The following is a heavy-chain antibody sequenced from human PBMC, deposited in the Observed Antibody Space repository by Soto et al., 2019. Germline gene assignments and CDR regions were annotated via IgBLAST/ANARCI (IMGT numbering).Heavy chain of an antibody. V-gene: IGHV1-69*01. CDR1: GCTFGSYA. CDR3: ARSQGSSTSLEIYYYYYYGMDV. CDR2: IIPIPGTA. J-gene: IGHJ6*02. Sequence: QVQLVQSGAEVKKPGSSVKVSCKASGCTFGSYAISWVRQAPGQGLEWMGGIIPIPGTANYAQKFQGRVTIAADESTSTAYMELSSLRSEDTAVYYCARSQGSSTSLEIYYYYYYGMDVWGQGNTVTVSS. D-gene: IGHD2-2*01.